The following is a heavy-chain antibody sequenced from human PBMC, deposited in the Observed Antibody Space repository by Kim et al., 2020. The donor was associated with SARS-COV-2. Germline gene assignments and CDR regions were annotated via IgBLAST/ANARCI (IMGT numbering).Heavy chain of an antibody. CDR2: T. CDR3: AKDVPSGDYPD. D-gene: IGHD4-17*01. V-gene: IGHV3-23*01. Sequence: TNYAGSGKGRFTISRDNTKNTLYLQMNSLRAEDTSGYYCAKDVPSGDYPDLGQGTLVAVSS. J-gene: IGHJ4*02.